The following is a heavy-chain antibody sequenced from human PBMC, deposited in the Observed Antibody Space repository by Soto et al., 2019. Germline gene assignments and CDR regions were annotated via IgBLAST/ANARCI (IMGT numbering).Heavy chain of an antibody. J-gene: IGHJ3*02. CDR3: ARDTGYDHEAFDI. CDR1: GYTFFTNDY. CDR2: INRSCTNT. Sequence: SVKDSCKASGYTFFTNDYTPWVRHAPRQRLEWMGIINRSCTNTKYSERFQGRLTMTRDTSTCTDYMELSTLTSEDTAVYFWARDTGYDHEAFDIWGQGTMVTVSS. D-gene: IGHD5-12*01. V-gene: IGHV1-46*01.